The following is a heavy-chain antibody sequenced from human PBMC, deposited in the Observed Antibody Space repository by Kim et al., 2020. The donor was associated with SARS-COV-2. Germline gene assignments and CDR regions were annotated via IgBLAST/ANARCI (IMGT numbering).Heavy chain of an antibody. CDR3: AKSITISWRGDY. V-gene: IGHV3-74*01. D-gene: IGHD3-3*01. Sequence: RYSDSVKCRFTTSRDNAENRLYLLMNSVRASDTAVYYCAKSITISWRGDYWGQGSLVTVSS. J-gene: IGHJ4*02.